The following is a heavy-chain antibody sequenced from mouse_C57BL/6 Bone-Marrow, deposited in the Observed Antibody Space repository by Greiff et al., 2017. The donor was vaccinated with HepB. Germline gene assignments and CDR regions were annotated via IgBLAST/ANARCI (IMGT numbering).Heavy chain of an antibody. CDR2: INPSSGYT. CDR3: AFYDYDYFDY. D-gene: IGHD2-4*01. Sequence: VKLQESGAEPARPGASVKMSCKASGYTFASYTMHWVKQRPGQGLEWIGYINPSSGYTKYNQKFKDKATLTADKSSSTAYMQLSSLTSEDSAVYYCAFYDYDYFDYWGQGTTLTVSS. V-gene: IGHV1-4*01. CDR1: GYTFASYT. J-gene: IGHJ2*01.